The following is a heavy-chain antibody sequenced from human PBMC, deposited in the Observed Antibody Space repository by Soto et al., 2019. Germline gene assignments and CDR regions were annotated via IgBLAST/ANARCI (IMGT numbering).Heavy chain of an antibody. Sequence: KTSDTLSLTCTVSGGSTSSGGFYWSWIRQHPGKGLEWIGYIYYSGISYYNPSLKSRVSISLDTSRNQFSMTLNSVTAADTAVYYCARNGYTYGMDVWGQGATVTVS. CDR3: ARNGYTYGMDV. J-gene: IGHJ6*02. D-gene: IGHD5-18*01. CDR1: GGSTSSGGFY. CDR2: IYYSGIS. V-gene: IGHV4-31*03.